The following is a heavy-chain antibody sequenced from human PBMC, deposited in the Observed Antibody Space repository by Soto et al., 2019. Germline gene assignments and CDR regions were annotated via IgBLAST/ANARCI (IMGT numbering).Heavy chain of an antibody. CDR1: GFTFSDYY. D-gene: IGHD3-3*01. CDR3: ARGGDTIFGVVIPYYYYGMDV. Sequence: GGSLRLSCAASGFTFSDYYMSWLRQAPGKGLEWVSYISSSGSTIYYADSVKGRFTIPRDNAKNSLYLQMSSLRAEDTAVYYCARGGDTIFGVVIPYYYYGMDVWGQGTTVTVSS. J-gene: IGHJ6*02. V-gene: IGHV3-11*01. CDR2: ISSSGSTI.